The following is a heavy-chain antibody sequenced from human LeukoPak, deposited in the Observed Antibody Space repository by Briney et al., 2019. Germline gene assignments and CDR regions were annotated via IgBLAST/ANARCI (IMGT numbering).Heavy chain of an antibody. D-gene: IGHD3-9*01. V-gene: IGHV4-34*01. Sequence: SETLSLTCAVYGGSFSGYYWSWIRLPPGKGLEWIGEINHSGSTNYNPSLKSRVTISVDTSKNQFSLKLSSVTAADTAVYYCARAGRYYDILTGYYKAYYYYMDVWGKGTTVTISS. CDR1: GGSFSGYY. CDR3: ARAGRYYDILTGYYKAYYYYMDV. J-gene: IGHJ6*03. CDR2: INHSGST.